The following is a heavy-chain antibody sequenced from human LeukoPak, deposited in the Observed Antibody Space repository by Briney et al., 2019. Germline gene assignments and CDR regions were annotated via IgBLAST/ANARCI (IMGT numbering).Heavy chain of an antibody. V-gene: IGHV1-2*02. Sequence: ASVKVSCKASGYTFTGYYMRWVRQAPGQGLEWMGWINPNSGGTNYAQTFQGRVTMTRDTSSSTAYMELSRLRSDDTAVYYCARARYSSSWHKRGWFDPGSQATLATVYS. CDR3: ARARYSSSWHKRGWFDP. D-gene: IGHD6-13*01. CDR1: GYTFTGYY. J-gene: IGHJ5*02. CDR2: INPNSGGT.